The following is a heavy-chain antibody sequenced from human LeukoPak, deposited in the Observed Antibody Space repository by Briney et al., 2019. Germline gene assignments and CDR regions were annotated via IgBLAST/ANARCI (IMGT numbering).Heavy chain of an antibody. V-gene: IGHV3-49*03. Sequence: GGSLTLSCTASGFTFGDYAMSWFRQAPGKGLEWVGFIRSKAYGGTTEYAASVKGRFTISRDDSKSIAYLQMNSLKTEDTAVYYCTKEGRYGDFDAFDIWGQGTMVTVSS. D-gene: IGHD4-17*01. CDR3: TKEGRYGDFDAFDI. J-gene: IGHJ3*02. CDR1: GFTFGDYA. CDR2: IRSKAYGGTT.